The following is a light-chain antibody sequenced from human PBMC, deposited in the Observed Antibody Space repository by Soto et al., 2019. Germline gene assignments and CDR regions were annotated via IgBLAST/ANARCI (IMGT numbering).Light chain of an antibody. J-gene: IGKJ1*01. CDR1: QSVSSY. Sequence: ETVMTQSPATLSVSPGEGAVLSCRASQSVSSYLAWYQQRPGQAPRLLIYGASTRATGIPTRFSGSGSGTEFTLTIGSLQSEGSAVYYCQQYKDWPKTFGQGTKVEIK. V-gene: IGKV3-15*01. CDR3: QQYKDWPKT. CDR2: GAS.